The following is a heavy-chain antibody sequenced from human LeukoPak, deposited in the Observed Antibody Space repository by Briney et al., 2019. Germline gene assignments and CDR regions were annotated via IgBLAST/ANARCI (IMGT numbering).Heavy chain of an antibody. Sequence: SETLFLTCTVSGDSISRSTYYWAWIRQPPGKGLEWIGSVYYGRSPYFNPSLESRATISVDTSKNHFSLKMSSVTAADTAVYYCARSSGTGTFSYWGQGTLVTVSS. CDR1: GDSISRSTYY. CDR2: VYYGRSP. J-gene: IGHJ4*02. CDR3: ARSSGTGTFSY. D-gene: IGHD6-25*01. V-gene: IGHV4-39*02.